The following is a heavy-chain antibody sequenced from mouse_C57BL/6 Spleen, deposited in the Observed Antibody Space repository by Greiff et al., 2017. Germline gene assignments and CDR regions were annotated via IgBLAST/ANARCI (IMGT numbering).Heavy chain of an antibody. J-gene: IGHJ1*03. CDR3: AREELRGYFDV. V-gene: IGHV3-6*01. CDR1: GYSITSGYY. CDR2: ISYDGSN. Sequence: DVQLQESGPGLVKPSQSLSLTCSVTGYSITSGYYWNWIRQFPGNKLEWMGYISYDGSNNYNPSLKNRISITRDTSKNQFFLKLNSVTTEDTATYYCAREELRGYFDVWGTGTTVTVSS. D-gene: IGHD1-1*01.